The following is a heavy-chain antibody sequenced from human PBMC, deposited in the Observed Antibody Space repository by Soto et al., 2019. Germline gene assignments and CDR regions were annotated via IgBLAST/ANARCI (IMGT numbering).Heavy chain of an antibody. V-gene: IGHV1-3*01. CDR2: INAGNGNT. D-gene: IGHD3-9*01. CDR3: ARDLAYYVIFTGYSMRQTFDS. Sequence: ASVKVSCKASGYTFTSYAMHWVRQAPGQRLEWMGWINAGNGNTKYSQKCQGRVTITRDTSASTAYMELRSLRSKDTAVYYGARDLAYYVIFTGYSMRQTFDSWGQGTLVTVSS. J-gene: IGHJ4*02. CDR1: GYTFTSYA.